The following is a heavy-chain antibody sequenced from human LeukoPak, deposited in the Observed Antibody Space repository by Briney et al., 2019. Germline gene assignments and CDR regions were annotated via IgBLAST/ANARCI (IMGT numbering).Heavy chain of an antibody. CDR2: ISGSGGST. CDR1: GFTFSSYG. CDR3: AKGAEWELLFGTFDY. D-gene: IGHD1-26*01. Sequence: GGSLRLSCAASGFTFSSYGMHWVRQAPGKGLEWVSAISGSGGSTYYADSVKGRFTISRDNSKNTLYLQMNSLRAEDTAVYYCAKGAEWELLFGTFDYWGQGTLVTVSS. V-gene: IGHV3-23*01. J-gene: IGHJ4*02.